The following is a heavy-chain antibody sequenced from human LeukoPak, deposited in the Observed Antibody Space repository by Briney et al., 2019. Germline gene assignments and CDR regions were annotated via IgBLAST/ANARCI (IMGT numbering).Heavy chain of an antibody. V-gene: IGHV4-59*01. CDR1: GGSISNYF. D-gene: IGHD1-14*01. CDR3: ARFPDSAEYRHYYYMDV. CDR2: IYYSDST. J-gene: IGHJ6*03. Sequence: SETLSLTCTVSGGSISNYFWSWIRQPPGKGLECIGYIYYSDSTNYNPSLKSRVTVSVDTSKNQFSLKLSSVTAADTAVYYCARFPDSAEYRHYYYMDVWGKGTTVTVSS.